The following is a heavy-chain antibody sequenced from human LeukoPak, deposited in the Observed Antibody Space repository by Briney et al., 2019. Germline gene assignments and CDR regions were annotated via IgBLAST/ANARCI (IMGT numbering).Heavy chain of an antibody. D-gene: IGHD1-26*01. Sequence: SETLSLTCTVSGVSITSGTHYWGWIRQPPGKGLECIGNIYYTGSTFYNPSLKSRVTISVDTSKSQFPLKLSSVTAADTAVYYCARLGGTYIDYWYFDLWGRGTLVTVSS. V-gene: IGHV4-39*01. J-gene: IGHJ2*01. CDR2: IYYTGST. CDR1: GVSITSGTHY. CDR3: ARLGGTYIDYWYFDL.